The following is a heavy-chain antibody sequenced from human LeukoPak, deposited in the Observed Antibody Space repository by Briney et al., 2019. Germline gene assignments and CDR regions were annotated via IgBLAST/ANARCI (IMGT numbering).Heavy chain of an antibody. CDR2: ISSNSKYT. V-gene: IGHV3-11*05. Sequence: GGSLRLSCAASGFMFSDYFMSWIRQAPGKELEWISYISSNSKYTKYADSVKGRFTIPRDNAKKSLYLQMNSLRAEDTAVYYCARDNGNKYYFDYWGQGTLVTVSS. CDR3: ARDNGNKYYFDY. D-gene: IGHD2-8*01. CDR1: GFMFSDYF. J-gene: IGHJ4*02.